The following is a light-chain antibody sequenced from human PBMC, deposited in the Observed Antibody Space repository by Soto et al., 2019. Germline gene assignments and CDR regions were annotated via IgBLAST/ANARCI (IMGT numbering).Light chain of an antibody. Sequence: DIQMTQSPSTLSASVGDRVTITCRASQSISSWLAWYQQKPGKAPKLLIYDASSLESGVPSRFSGSGSGTEFTLTISSRQPDDVATYYCQQYNSYPMYTFGQGTKLEIK. CDR3: QQYNSYPMYT. V-gene: IGKV1-5*01. CDR1: QSISSW. CDR2: DAS. J-gene: IGKJ2*01.